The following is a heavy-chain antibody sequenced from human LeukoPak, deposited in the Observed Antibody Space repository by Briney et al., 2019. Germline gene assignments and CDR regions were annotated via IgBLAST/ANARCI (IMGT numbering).Heavy chain of an antibody. D-gene: IGHD3-22*01. CDR3: ARGLVHDTSGYYSDY. Sequence: PGGSLRLSCAASGFTFNAFWTHWVRQAPGKGLVWVSRINSDGSSIAYADSVKGRFTISRDNAKNTLYLQMNSLKAEDAAVYYCARGLVHDTSGYYSDYWGQGTLVTVSS. CDR1: GFTFNAFW. CDR2: INSDGSSI. V-gene: IGHV3-74*01. J-gene: IGHJ4*02.